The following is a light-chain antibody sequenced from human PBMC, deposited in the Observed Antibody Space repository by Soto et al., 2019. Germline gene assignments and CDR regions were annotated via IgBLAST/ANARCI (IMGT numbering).Light chain of an antibody. CDR3: QQSYSSPPT. J-gene: IGKJ5*01. CDR2: AAS. V-gene: IGKV1-39*01. Sequence: DIQMTQSPSSLSASVGDRVTITCRASQSISSYLNWYQQKPGKAPKLLIFAASSLQSGVPSRFSGSRSGPDFTLTISSLQPKDFATYYCQQSYSSPPTFGQGTRLEI. CDR1: QSISSY.